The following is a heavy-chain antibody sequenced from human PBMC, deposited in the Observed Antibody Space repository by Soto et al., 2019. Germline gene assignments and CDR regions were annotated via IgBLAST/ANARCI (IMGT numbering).Heavy chain of an antibody. D-gene: IGHD5-12*01. Sequence: QVQLVESGGGVVQPGRSLRLSCAASGFTFSSYAMHWVRQAPGKGLEWVAVISYDGSNKYYADSVKGRFTISRDNSKNTLYLQMNSLRAEDTAVYYCAREEIVGSYYYGMDVWGQGTTVTVSS. CDR1: GFTFSSYA. CDR2: ISYDGSNK. J-gene: IGHJ6*02. V-gene: IGHV3-30-3*01. CDR3: AREEIVGSYYYGMDV.